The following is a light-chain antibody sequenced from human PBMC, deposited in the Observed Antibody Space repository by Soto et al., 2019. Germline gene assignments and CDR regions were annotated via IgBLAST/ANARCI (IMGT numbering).Light chain of an antibody. V-gene: IGKV1-12*01. CDR1: QDIGNW. CDR3: QQAKSFPIT. CDR2: SAS. Sequence: PPSPLSLPVTPGEPASITCRASQDIGNWMTWYQQKPGKAPKLLIYSASTLVRGVPSRFSGSGSGTEFTLTISGLQPEDSLTYYCQQAKSFPITFGQGTRLEIK. J-gene: IGKJ5*01.